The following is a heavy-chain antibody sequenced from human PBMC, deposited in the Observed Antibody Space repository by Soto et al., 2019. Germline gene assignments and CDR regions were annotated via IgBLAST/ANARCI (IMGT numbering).Heavy chain of an antibody. CDR1: GGSISSSSYY. CDR2: IYYSGST. J-gene: IGHJ4*02. Sequence: QLQLQESGPGLVKPSETLSLTCTVSGGSISSSSYYWGWIRQPPGKGLEWIGSIYYSGSTYYNPSLKSRVTMSVDTSNNQFSLKLSSVSAADTAVYFCARGHGGVTVFGAPGHFDYWGQGTLVTVSS. CDR3: ARGHGGVTVFGAPGHFDY. D-gene: IGHD3-3*01. V-gene: IGHV4-39*01.